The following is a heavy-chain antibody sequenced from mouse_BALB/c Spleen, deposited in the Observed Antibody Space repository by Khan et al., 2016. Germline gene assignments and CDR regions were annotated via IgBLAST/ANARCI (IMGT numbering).Heavy chain of an antibody. Sequence: QVRLQQSGAELMKPGASVKISCKATGYTFSTYWIEWVKQRPGHGLEWIGEILPGSGSINYNEKFKGKATFTADTSSNTAYMQLSSLTSEDSAVYYCSRGWGRWYFDYWGQGTTLTVSS. D-gene: IGHD1-1*02. CDR1: GYTFSTYW. V-gene: IGHV1-9*01. J-gene: IGHJ2*01. CDR2: ILPGSGSI. CDR3: SRGWGRWYFDY.